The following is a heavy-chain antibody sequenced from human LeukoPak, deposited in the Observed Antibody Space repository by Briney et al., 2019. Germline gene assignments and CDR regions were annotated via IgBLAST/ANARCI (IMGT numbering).Heavy chain of an antibody. D-gene: IGHD2-21*01. Sequence: SETLSLTCTVSGGSISSYYWSWIRQPPGKGLEWIGYIYYSGSTNYNPSLKSRVTISVDTSKNQFSLKLSSVTAADTAVYYCARGGGGDCYGYWGQGTLVTVSS. V-gene: IGHV4-59*12. J-gene: IGHJ4*02. CDR1: GGSISSYY. CDR3: ARGGGGDCYGY. CDR2: IYYSGST.